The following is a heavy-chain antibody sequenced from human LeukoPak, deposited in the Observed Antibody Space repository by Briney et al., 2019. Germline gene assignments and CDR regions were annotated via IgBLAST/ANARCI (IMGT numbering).Heavy chain of an antibody. CDR1: GFTFSSYG. V-gene: IGHV3-30*02. Sequence: HPGGSLRLSCAASGFTFSSYGMHWVRQAPGKGLEWVAFIRYDGSNKYYADSVKGRFTISRDNSKNTPYLQMNSLRAEDTAVYYCAKDLYYDFWSGYFDYWGQGTLVTVSS. CDR2: IRYDGSNK. J-gene: IGHJ4*02. CDR3: AKDLYYDFWSGYFDY. D-gene: IGHD3-3*01.